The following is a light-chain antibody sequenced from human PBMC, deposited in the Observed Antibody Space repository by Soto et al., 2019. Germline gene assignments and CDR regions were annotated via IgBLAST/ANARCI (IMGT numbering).Light chain of an antibody. CDR1: QSVSSNY. CDR2: DAS. V-gene: IGKV3D-20*01. CDR3: QQYGSSPT. J-gene: IGKJ4*01. Sequence: ESVLTQSPGTLSLSPGERATLSCRASQSVSSNYLAWYQQRPGLAPRLLIYDASSRATGILDRFSGSGSGTDFTLTISRLEPEDFAVYYCQQYGSSPTFGGGTKV.